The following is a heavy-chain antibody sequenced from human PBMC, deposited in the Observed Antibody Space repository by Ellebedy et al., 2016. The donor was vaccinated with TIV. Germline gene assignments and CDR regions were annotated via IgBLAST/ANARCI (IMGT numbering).Heavy chain of an antibody. Sequence: GESLKISXAASGFTFSSYAMSWVRQAPGKGLEWVSAISGSGGSTYYADSVKGRFTISRDNSKNTLYLQMNSLRAEDTAVYYCAKVRGMIAAAGPYFGYWGQGTLVTVSS. CDR3: AKVRGMIAAAGPYFGY. V-gene: IGHV3-23*01. J-gene: IGHJ4*02. CDR2: ISGSGGST. D-gene: IGHD6-13*01. CDR1: GFTFSSYA.